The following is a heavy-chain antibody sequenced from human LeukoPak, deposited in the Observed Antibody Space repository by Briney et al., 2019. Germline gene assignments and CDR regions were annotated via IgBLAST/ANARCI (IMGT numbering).Heavy chain of an antibody. CDR3: ARDLYYGSGSYYIDY. V-gene: IGHV1-18*01. J-gene: IGHJ4*02. CDR1: GYTFTSYG. D-gene: IGHD3-10*01. CDR2: ISAYNGNT. Sequence: ASGKVSCKASGYTFTSYGISWVRQAPGQGLEWMGWISAYNGNTNYAQKLQGRVTMTTDTSTSTAYMELRSLRSDDTAVYYCARDLYYGSGSYYIDYWGQGTLVTVSS.